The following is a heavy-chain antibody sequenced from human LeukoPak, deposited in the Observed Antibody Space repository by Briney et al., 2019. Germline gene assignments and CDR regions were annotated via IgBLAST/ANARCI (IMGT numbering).Heavy chain of an antibody. V-gene: IGHV4-61*01. CDR2: IYYSGST. CDR3: ARIREGLFDY. Sequence: SETLSLTCTVSGGSVSSGSYYWSWIRQPPGKGLEWIGYIYYSGSTNYNPSLKSRVTISVDTSKNQFSLKLSSVTAADMAVYYCARIREGLFDYWGQGALVTVSS. CDR1: GGSVSSGSYY. J-gene: IGHJ4*02. D-gene: IGHD1-26*01.